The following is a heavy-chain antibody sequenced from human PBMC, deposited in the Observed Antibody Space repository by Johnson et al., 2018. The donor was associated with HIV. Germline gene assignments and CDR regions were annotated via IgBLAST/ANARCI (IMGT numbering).Heavy chain of an antibody. Sequence: QVQLVESGGGVVQPGGSLRLSCAASGFTFSSYCMHWVRQAPGKGLEWVAVISYDGSNKYYADSVKGRFTLSRDNSKNTLYLQMNSLRAEDTAVYYCARGGSSGYMDDAFDIWGQGTMVTVSS. CDR3: ARGGSSGYMDDAFDI. CDR2: ISYDGSNK. D-gene: IGHD1-26*01. CDR1: GFTFSSYC. J-gene: IGHJ3*02. V-gene: IGHV3-30*19.